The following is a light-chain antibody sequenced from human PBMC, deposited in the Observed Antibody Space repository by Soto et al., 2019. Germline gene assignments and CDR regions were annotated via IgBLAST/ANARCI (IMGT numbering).Light chain of an antibody. CDR3: CSYTTSSTTYV. CDR1: SSDVGGYDY. Sequence: QSALTQPASVSGSPGQSITISCTGASSDVGGYDYVSWYQQHPGKAPKLMIYDVTTRPSGVSNRFSGSKSGNTASLTISGLQAEDEADYYCCSYTTSSTTYVFGTGTKLTVL. V-gene: IGLV2-14*01. J-gene: IGLJ1*01. CDR2: DVT.